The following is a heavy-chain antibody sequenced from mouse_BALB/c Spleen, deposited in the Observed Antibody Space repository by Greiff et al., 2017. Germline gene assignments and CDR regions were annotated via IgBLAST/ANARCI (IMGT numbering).Heavy chain of an antibody. J-gene: IGHJ4*01. D-gene: IGHD2-1*01. V-gene: IGHV1-4*01. CDR1: GYTFTSYT. CDR3: ARFPIYYGNYLYAMDY. CDR2: INPSSGYT. Sequence: VQLQQSGAELARPGASVKMSCKASGYTFTSYTMHWVKQRPGQGLEWIGYINPSSGYTNYNQKFKDKATLTADKSSSTAYMQLSSLTSEDSAVYYCARFPIYYGNYLYAMDYWGQGTSVTVSS.